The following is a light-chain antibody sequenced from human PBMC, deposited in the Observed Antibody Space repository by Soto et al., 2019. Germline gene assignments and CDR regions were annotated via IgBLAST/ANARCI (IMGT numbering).Light chain of an antibody. CDR1: QDISNY. CDR3: QQFDNLPIFT. Sequence: DIQMAQSPSSLSASVGDRVTITCQASQDISNYVNWYQQKPGKAPKLLIYDASNLETGVPSRFSGSGSGADFTFTISSLQSEDVGTYYCQQFDNLPIFTFGPGTKVDI. CDR2: DAS. J-gene: IGKJ3*01. V-gene: IGKV1-33*01.